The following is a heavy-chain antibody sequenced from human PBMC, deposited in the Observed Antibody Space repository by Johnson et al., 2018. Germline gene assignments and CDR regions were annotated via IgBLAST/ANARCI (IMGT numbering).Heavy chain of an antibody. D-gene: IGHD5-12*01. CDR1: GGTFSNYA. CDR3: ARAPTTAATIDYYYSHAMDV. V-gene: IGHV1-69*01. J-gene: IGHJ6*02. CDR2: IIPIFGTA. Sequence: QVQLVESGAEVKKPGSSXKVSCRASGGTFSNYAISWVRQAPGQGLEWMGGIIPIFGTANYAKKFQGRVTITADESTSTAYMELSSLRSEDTAVYFCARAPTTAATIDYYYSHAMDVWGQGTTVTVSS.